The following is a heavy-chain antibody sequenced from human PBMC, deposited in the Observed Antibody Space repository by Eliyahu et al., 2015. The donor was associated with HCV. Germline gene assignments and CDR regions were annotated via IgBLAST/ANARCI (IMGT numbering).Heavy chain of an antibody. D-gene: IGHD3-9*01. Sequence: EVQLVESGGGLVKPGGSLRLSCXASGFTFSXXRXXWVRQAPGKGLEWVSSISSSSSYIYYADSVKGRFTISRDNAKNSLYLQMNSLRAEDTAVYYCARDSTYYDILTAYYQGAFDIWGQGTMVTVSS. CDR1: GFTFSXXR. J-gene: IGHJ3*02. CDR2: ISSSSSYI. CDR3: ARDSTYYDILTAYYQGAFDI. V-gene: IGHV3-21*01.